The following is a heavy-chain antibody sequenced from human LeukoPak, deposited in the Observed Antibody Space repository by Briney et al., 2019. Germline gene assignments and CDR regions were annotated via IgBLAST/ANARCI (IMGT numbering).Heavy chain of an antibody. Sequence: NPSETLSLTCTVSGGSFSSGSYYWSWIRQPPGKGLEWIGYIYYSGSTNYNPSLKSRVTISVDTSKNQFSLKLSSVTAADTAVYYCARQTQNSNTNFDYWGQGTLVTVSS. V-gene: IGHV4-61*01. CDR2: IYYSGST. D-gene: IGHD3-3*01. J-gene: IGHJ4*02. CDR1: GGSFSSGSYY. CDR3: ARQTQNSNTNFDY.